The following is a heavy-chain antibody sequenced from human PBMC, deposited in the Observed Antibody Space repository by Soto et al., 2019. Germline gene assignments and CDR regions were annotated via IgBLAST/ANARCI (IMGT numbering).Heavy chain of an antibody. CDR3: AHIVVAGLGYYFDY. V-gene: IGHV2-5*02. CDR1: GFSLSSTRMA. CDR2: IYWDDDK. D-gene: IGHD6-19*01. J-gene: IGHJ4*02. Sequence: QITLKESGPTLVKPTQTLTLTCTFSGFSLSSTRMAVGCIRQPPGKALEWLALIYWDDDKRYSPFLKSRLTITTDTSKNQVVLTMSNIDPVDTARYYCAHIVVAGLGYYFDYWGQGTLVTVSS.